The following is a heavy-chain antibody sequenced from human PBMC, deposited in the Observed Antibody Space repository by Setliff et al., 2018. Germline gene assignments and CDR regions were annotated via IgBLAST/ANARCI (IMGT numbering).Heavy chain of an antibody. Sequence: GGSLSLSCAASGFSFSDYYMMWIRQAPGKGLEWVSYISNDAYTIHYADSMKGRLTISRDNSKNSVFLQMNSLRVEDTAVYYCARVHYETSTYSPTLFDHWGQGALGTVSS. CDR3: ARVHYETSTYSPTLFDH. CDR1: GFSFSDYY. CDR2: ISNDAYTI. D-gene: IGHD3-22*01. V-gene: IGHV3-11*01. J-gene: IGHJ4*02.